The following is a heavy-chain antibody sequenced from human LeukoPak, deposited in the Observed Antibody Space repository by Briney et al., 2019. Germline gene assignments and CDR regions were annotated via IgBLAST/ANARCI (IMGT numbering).Heavy chain of an antibody. V-gene: IGHV3-23*01. J-gene: IGHJ4*02. CDR1: GGSISSYY. D-gene: IGHD2-15*01. CDR3: AKDLRRGIVVVVAGGY. Sequence: ETLSLTCTVSGGSISSYYWSWIRQPPGKGLEWVSAISGSGGSTYYADSVKGRFTISRDNSKNTLYLQMNSLRAEDTAVYYCAKDLRRGIVVVVAGGYWGQGTLVTVSS. CDR2: ISGSGGST.